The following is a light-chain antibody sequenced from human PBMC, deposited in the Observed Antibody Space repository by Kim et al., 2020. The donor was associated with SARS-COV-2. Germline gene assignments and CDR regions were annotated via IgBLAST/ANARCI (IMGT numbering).Light chain of an antibody. J-gene: IGLJ2*01. CDR3: CSYAGSVV. Sequence: SPGQSVTISCTGTSSDVGSYNYVSWYQQHPGKAPKLIIYDVTKRPSGVPDRFSGSKSGNTASLTISGLQAEDEADYYCCSYAGSVVFGVGTQLTVL. CDR2: DVT. V-gene: IGLV2-11*01. CDR1: SSDVGSYNY.